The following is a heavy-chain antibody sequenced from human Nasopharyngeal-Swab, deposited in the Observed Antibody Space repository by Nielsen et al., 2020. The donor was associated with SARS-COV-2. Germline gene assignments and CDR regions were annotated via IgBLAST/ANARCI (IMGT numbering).Heavy chain of an antibody. Sequence: WIRQPPGQGLEWVSFISSSGSHKYYADSMKGRFTISRDNAKSSLYLQLSSLRAEDTAVYYCARVEEYYYGSGSLSDNWGQGTLVTVSS. J-gene: IGHJ4*02. CDR3: ARVEEYYYGSGSLSDN. D-gene: IGHD3-10*01. CDR2: ISSSGSHK. V-gene: IGHV3-21*01.